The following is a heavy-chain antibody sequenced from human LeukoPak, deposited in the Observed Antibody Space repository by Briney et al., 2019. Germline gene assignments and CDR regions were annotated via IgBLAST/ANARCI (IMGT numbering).Heavy chain of an antibody. CDR3: ARQPGIAATRRNYYYYGMDV. V-gene: IGHV5-51*01. CDR2: IYPGDSDT. J-gene: IGHJ6*02. D-gene: IGHD6-13*01. Sequence: GESLKISCKGSGYSFTSYWIGWVRPMPGKGLEWMGMIYPGDSDTRYSPSFQGQVTISADKSISTAYLQWSSLKASDTAMYYCARQPGIAATRRNYYYYGMDVWGQGTTVTVSS. CDR1: GYSFTSYW.